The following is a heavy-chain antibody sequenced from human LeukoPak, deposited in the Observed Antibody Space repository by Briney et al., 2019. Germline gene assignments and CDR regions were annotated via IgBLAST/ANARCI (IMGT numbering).Heavy chain of an antibody. D-gene: IGHD3-10*01. CDR1: GYTFIGYY. J-gene: IGHJ4*02. CDR2: IIPIFGTA. V-gene: IGHV1-69*05. CDR3: ARELGFGELSPGY. Sequence: SVKVSCKASGYTFIGYYLHWVRQAPGQGLEWMGGIIPIFGTANYAQKFQGRVTITTDESTSTAYMELSSLRSEDTAVYYCARELGFGELSPGYWGQGTLVTVSS.